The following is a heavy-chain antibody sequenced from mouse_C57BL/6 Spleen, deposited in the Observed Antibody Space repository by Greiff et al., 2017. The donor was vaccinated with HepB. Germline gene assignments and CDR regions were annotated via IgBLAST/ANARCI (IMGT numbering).Heavy chain of an antibody. CDR2: IWGVGST. CDR1: GFSLTSYG. D-gene: IGHD1-1*01. V-gene: IGHV2-6*01. J-gene: IGHJ3*01. CDR3: ASYGSSYPFAY. Sequence: VKLVESGPGLVAPSQSLSITCTVSGFSLTSYGVDWVRQSPGKGLEWLGVIWGVGSTNYNSALKSRLSISKDNSKSQFFLKMNSLKTDDTAMYYCASYGSSYPFAYWGQGTLVTVSA.